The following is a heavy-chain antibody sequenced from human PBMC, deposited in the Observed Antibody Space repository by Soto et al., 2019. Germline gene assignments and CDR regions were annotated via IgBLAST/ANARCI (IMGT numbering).Heavy chain of an antibody. D-gene: IGHD3-10*01. CDR2: IKSKTDGGTT. CDR1: GFTFSNAW. V-gene: IGHV3-15*01. Sequence: GGSLRLSCAASGFTFSNAWMSWVRQAPGKGLEWVGRIKSKTDGGTTDYAAPVKGRFTISRDDSKNTLYLQMNSLKTEDTAVYYCTTGFKLWFGISDYWGQGTLVTVSS. CDR3: TTGFKLWFGISDY. J-gene: IGHJ4*02.